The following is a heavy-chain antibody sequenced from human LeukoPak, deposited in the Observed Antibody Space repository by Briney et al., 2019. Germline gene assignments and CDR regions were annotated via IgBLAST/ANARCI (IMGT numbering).Heavy chain of an antibody. J-gene: IGHJ4*02. CDR1: GFTFTNYA. CDR3: ARERGYSYQLWYYFDY. Sequence: GGSLRLSCAASGFTFTNYAMHWVRQAPGKGLEWVAVISYDETNKYYEDSVKGRFTISRDSSKNTLYLQMNSLRAEDTAVYYCARERGYSYQLWYYFDYWGQGTLVTVSS. CDR2: ISYDETNK. D-gene: IGHD5-18*01. V-gene: IGHV3-30*04.